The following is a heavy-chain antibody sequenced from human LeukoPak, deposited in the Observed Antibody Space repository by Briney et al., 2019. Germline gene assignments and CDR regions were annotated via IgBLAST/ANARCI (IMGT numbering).Heavy chain of an antibody. V-gene: IGHV4-59*01. D-gene: IGHD6-13*01. CDR1: GGSISSYY. J-gene: IGHJ3*02. CDR2: IYYSGST. CDR3: ARGAAAGSYDAFDI. Sequence: PSETLSLTCTVSGGSISSYYWSWIRQPPGKGLEWIGYIYYSGSTNYNPSLKSRVTISVDTSKNQFSLKLSSVTAADTAVYYCARGAAAGSYDAFDIWGQGTMVTVSS.